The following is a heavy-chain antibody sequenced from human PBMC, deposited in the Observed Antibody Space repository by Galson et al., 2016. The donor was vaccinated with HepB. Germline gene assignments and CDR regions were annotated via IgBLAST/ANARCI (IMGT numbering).Heavy chain of an antibody. J-gene: IGHJ3*02. Sequence: SETLSPTCTVAGRSISSYFWSWIRQPPGNGLGWIGFIYKSGSSNYNPPLKTQVTISVDTSKNQFSLKLSSVTAADTAVYYCASDIGGSGSNLSFDIWGQGTMVTVSS. CDR2: IYKSGSS. CDR3: ASDIGGSGSNLSFDI. D-gene: IGHD6-19*01. CDR1: GRSISSYF. V-gene: IGHV4-59*01.